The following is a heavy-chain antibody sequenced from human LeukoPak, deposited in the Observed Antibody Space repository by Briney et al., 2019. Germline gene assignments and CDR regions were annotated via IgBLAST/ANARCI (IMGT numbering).Heavy chain of an antibody. J-gene: IGHJ4*02. D-gene: IGHD2-21*02. CDR3: TRSVAATGIRVFDY. V-gene: IGHV3-23*01. Sequence: PGGSLRLSCEASGFTFTTYPMSWVRQAPGKGLEWVSAITPSGGSTYYADSVKGRFTISRDNYKKTLYLQMNSLRAENTAVYYCTRSVAATGIRVFDYWGQGTLVTVSS. CDR1: GFTFTTYP. CDR2: ITPSGGST.